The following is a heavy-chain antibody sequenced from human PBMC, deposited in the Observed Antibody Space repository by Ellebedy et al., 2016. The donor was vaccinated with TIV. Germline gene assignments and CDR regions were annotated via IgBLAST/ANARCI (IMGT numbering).Heavy chain of an antibody. CDR2: IYYSGST. CDR3: ARVGYTYGWDPIDY. J-gene: IGHJ4*02. Sequence: MPSETLSLTCTVSGGSLSTYYWSWIRQPPGKGLEWIGHIYYSGSTTYNPSLKSRVTISIDTSKNQFSLKLTSVTAADTAVYYCARVGYTYGWDPIDYWGRGTLVTVSS. CDR1: GGSLSTYY. D-gene: IGHD5-18*01. V-gene: IGHV4-59*01.